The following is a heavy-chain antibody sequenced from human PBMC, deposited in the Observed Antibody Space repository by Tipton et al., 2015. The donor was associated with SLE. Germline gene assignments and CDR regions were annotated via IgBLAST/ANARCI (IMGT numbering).Heavy chain of an antibody. D-gene: IGHD5-12*01. CDR2: ISHSGST. CDR3: AREAMGYLGAFDI. Sequence: TLSLTCAVYGGSFSGYYWSWIRQPPGKGLEWIGEISHSGSTNYNPSLKSRVTISVDTSKNQFSLKLSSVTAADTAVYYCAREAMGYLGAFDIWGQGTMVTVSS. CDR1: GGSFSGYY. J-gene: IGHJ3*02. V-gene: IGHV4-34*01.